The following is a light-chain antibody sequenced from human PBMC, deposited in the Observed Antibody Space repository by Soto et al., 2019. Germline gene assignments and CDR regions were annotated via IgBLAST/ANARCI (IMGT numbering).Light chain of an antibody. CDR2: AAS. V-gene: IGKV1-39*01. J-gene: IGKJ1*01. CDR3: QQSYNTPRT. Sequence: DIQMTQSPSSLSASVGDRVAITCRTSQTISSYLNWYQQKPGTAPKLLIYAASSLQTGVPSRFSGSGSGTDFTLTISSLQPEDFATYYCQQSYNTPRTFGQGTKVDIK. CDR1: QTISSY.